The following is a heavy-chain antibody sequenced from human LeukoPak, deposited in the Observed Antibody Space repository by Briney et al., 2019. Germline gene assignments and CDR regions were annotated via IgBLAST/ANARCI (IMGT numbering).Heavy chain of an antibody. Sequence: GGSLRLSCAASGFTVSSNYMTWARQAPVKGLEWVSAISGDGTRTYYADSVKGRFTISRDNSKNTLYLEMSSLRVEDTAIYYCAKWPEGAMDYFDYWGQGTLVTVSS. CDR3: AKWPEGAMDYFDY. J-gene: IGHJ4*02. V-gene: IGHV3-23*01. CDR2: ISGDGTRT. D-gene: IGHD3-16*01. CDR1: GFTVSSNY.